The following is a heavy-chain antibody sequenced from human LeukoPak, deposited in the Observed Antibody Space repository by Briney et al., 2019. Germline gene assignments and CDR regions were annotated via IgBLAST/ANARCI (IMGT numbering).Heavy chain of an antibody. J-gene: IGHJ4*02. Sequence: SETLSLTCAVYGGSFSGYYWSWIRQPPGKGLEWFGEINHSGSTNYNPSLKSRVTISVDTSKNQFSLKLSSVTAADTAVYYCASRRGVVPAAISTSFDYWGQGTLVTVSS. CDR1: GGSFSGYY. D-gene: IGHD2-2*02. CDR2: INHSGST. CDR3: ASRRGVVPAAISTSFDY. V-gene: IGHV4-34*01.